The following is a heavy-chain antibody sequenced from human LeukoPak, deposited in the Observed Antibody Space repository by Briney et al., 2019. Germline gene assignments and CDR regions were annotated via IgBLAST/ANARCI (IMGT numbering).Heavy chain of an antibody. CDR3: ARDISSRHFDH. J-gene: IGHJ4*02. D-gene: IGHD6-6*01. V-gene: IGHV3-33*01. Sequence: GGSLRLSCAASGFTFSRHGMHWVRQAPGKGLEGVAVIWYYGSDKYYADSVKGGFTISRDNSKDTLYLQMNSLRAEDTAVYYSARDISSRHFDHLGQGTLVTVSS. CDR1: GFTFSRHG. CDR2: IWYYGSDK.